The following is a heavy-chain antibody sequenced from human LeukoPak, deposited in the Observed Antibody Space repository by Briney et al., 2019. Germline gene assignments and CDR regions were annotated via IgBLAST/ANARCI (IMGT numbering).Heavy chain of an antibody. J-gene: IGHJ4*02. CDR3: ARGSGYDAEFDY. CDR1: GYTFTSYD. D-gene: IGHD5-12*01. CDR2: MNPNSGNT. V-gene: IGHV1-8*01. Sequence: ASVKVSCKTSGYTFTSYDINWVRQATGQGLEWRGWMNPNSGNTGYAQKFQGRVTMTRNTSISTAYMELSRLRSEDTAVYYCARGSGYDAEFDYWGQGTLVTVSS.